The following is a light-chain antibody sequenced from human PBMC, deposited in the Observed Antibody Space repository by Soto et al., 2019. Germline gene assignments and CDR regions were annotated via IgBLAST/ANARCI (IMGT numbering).Light chain of an antibody. CDR1: QGYSNY. Sequence: ETQVTQSPSFLSASVGDRVTITCRASQGYSNYLAWFQQKPGKAPNLLIYDASTLERGVPSRFSGTGSGTEFTLTIDSLQPDDFATYYCQQYHTSSITFGQGTRLEIK. V-gene: IGKV1-9*01. CDR2: DAS. CDR3: QQYHTSSIT. J-gene: IGKJ5*01.